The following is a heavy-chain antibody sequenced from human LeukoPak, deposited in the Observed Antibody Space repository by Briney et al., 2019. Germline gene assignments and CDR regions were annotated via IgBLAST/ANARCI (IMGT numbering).Heavy chain of an antibody. CDR3: AADYGSGSYRFDY. J-gene: IGHJ4*02. V-gene: IGHV4-30-2*01. Sequence: KASETLSLTCVVSGGSISSGAYSWSWLRQPPGKGLEWIGYIYQSGTTTYNSSLKSRLTMSLDRSRNQFSLRLSSVTAADTAVYYCAADYGSGSYRFDYWGQGTLVTVSS. CDR1: GGSISSGAYS. D-gene: IGHD3-10*01. CDR2: IYQSGTT.